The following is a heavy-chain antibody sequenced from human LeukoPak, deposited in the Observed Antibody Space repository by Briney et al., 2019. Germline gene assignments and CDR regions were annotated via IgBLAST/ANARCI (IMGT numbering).Heavy chain of an antibody. D-gene: IGHD3-9*01. CDR1: GFTFGDYA. CDR3: SRELRYFDWSDAFDI. J-gene: IGHJ3*02. Sequence: GGSLRLSCTASGFTFGDYAMSWFRQAPGKGLVWLGFIRSKAYGATTEYAVSVRGRFTISRDESKSIAYLQMNSLRTEDTAAYYCSRELRYFDWSDAFDIWGQGTMVTVSS. CDR2: IRSKAYGATT. V-gene: IGHV3-49*03.